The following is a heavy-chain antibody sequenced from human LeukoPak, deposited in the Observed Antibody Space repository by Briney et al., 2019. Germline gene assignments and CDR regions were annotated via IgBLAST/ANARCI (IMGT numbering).Heavy chain of an antibody. Sequence: PGGSLRLSCAASGFTFTNAWMSWVRQAPGKGLEGVGRIRSKTDGGTADYAAPVKGRFTISRDDSKNTLYLQMNGLKAEDTAVYYCTRYSSGWYWGQGTLVSVS. D-gene: IGHD6-19*01. V-gene: IGHV3-15*01. CDR2: IRSKTDGGTA. CDR1: GFTFTNAW. CDR3: TRYSSGWY. J-gene: IGHJ4*02.